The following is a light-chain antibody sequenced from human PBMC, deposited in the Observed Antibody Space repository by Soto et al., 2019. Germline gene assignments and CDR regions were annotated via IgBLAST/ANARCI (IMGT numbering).Light chain of an antibody. CDR3: QKYNSALGGT. J-gene: IGKJ1*01. Sequence: DIQMTQSPSSLSASVGDRVTITCRASQGISNYLAWYQQKPGKVPKLLIYAASTLQSGVPSRFSGSGSGTDFTLTISSLQPEDVATYYCQKYNSALGGTFGQGPKVEIK. CDR1: QGISNY. CDR2: AAS. V-gene: IGKV1-27*01.